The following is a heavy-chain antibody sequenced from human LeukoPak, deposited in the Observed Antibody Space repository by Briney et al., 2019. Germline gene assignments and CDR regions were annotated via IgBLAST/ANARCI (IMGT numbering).Heavy chain of an antibody. CDR2: ISSSGSSI. Sequence: NPGGSVRLSCAASGLTFSDYYMSWIRQAPGKGLEWVSYISSSGSSIFYADSVKGRFTISRDNAKNSLYLQMNSLRAEDTAVYYCARRPYSSSWYYFDYWGQGTLVTVSS. J-gene: IGHJ4*02. CDR3: ARRPYSSSWYYFDY. V-gene: IGHV3-11*04. D-gene: IGHD6-13*01. CDR1: GLTFSDYY.